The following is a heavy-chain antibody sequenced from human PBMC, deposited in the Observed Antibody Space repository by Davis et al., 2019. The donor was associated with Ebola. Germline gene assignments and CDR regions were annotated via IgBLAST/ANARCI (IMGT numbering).Heavy chain of an antibody. CDR3: ARESGTEYYYYGMDV. D-gene: IGHD3-3*01. CDR1: GFTFSDYY. Sequence: GGSLRLSCAASGFTFSDYYMSWIRQAPGKGLEWVSYISSSSSYTNYADSVKGRFTISRDNAKNSLYLQMNSLRAEDTAVYYCARESGTEYYYYGMDVWGQGTTVTVSS. V-gene: IGHV3-11*06. CDR2: ISSSSSYT. J-gene: IGHJ6*02.